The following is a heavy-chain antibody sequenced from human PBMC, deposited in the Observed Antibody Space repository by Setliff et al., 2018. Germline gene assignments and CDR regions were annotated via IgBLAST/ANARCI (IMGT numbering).Heavy chain of an antibody. D-gene: IGHD6-6*01. V-gene: IGHV4-39*07. CDR2: ISHTGAT. CDR3: ARGYAARVGFGNWFDP. J-gene: IGHJ5*02. Sequence: SETLSLTCTVSGGSVSSGSYYWSWIRQPPGKGLEWIGEISHTGATYYNPSLKSRVTISVDTPNNQFSLKLSSVTAADTAVFYCARGYAARVGFGNWFDPWGQGTLVTVSS. CDR1: GGSVSSGSYY.